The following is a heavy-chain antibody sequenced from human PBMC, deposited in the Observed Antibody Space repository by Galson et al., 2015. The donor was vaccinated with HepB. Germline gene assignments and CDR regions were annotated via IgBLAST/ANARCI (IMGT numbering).Heavy chain of an antibody. Sequence: SLRLSCAASGFTFSDYYMTWIRQAPGKGLEWVPYISSSRGYTNYADSVKGRFTISRDNAKHSLYLQMNSLRAEDTAVYYCARVEMVDLGFYYGMDVWGQGTTVTVSS. CDR2: ISSSRGYT. V-gene: IGHV3-11*06. D-gene: IGHD2-8*01. CDR1: GFTFSDYY. CDR3: ARVEMVDLGFYYGMDV. J-gene: IGHJ6*02.